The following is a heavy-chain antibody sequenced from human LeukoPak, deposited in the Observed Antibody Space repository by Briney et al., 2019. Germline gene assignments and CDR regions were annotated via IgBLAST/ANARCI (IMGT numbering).Heavy chain of an antibody. CDR3: ATIPAVLRYFDWLPQGGWSFDY. CDR1: GYTLIELS. V-gene: IGHV1-24*01. CDR2: FDPEDGET. D-gene: IGHD3-9*01. J-gene: IGHJ4*02. Sequence: GASVKVSCKVSGYTLIELSMHWVRQAPGKGLEWMGGFDPEDGETIYAQKFQGRVTMTEDTSTDTAYMELSSLRSEDTAVYYCATIPAVLRYFDWLPQGGWSFDYWGQGTLVTVSS.